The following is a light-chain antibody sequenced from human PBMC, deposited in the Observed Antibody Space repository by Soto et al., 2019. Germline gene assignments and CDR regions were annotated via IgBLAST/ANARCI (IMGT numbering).Light chain of an antibody. Sequence: EMVLTQSPVTLSVSPGERAPLSCRARQSVSSSYLAWYQQKPGQAPRLLIYGASSRATGIPDRFSGSGSGTDFTLTISRLEPEDFAVYYCQQYGSSPPITFGQGTRLEIK. CDR3: QQYGSSPPIT. V-gene: IGKV3-20*01. CDR2: GAS. J-gene: IGKJ5*01. CDR1: QSVSSSY.